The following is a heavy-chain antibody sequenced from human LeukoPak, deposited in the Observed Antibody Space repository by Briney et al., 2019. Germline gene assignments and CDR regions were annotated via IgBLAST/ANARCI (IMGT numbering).Heavy chain of an antibody. CDR1: GYSISSGYY. Sequence: SETLSLTCTVSGYSISSGYYWGWIRQAPGKGLEWIGSIYNSGSTYYNPSLKSRVTISVDVSKNQFSLKMSSVTAADTAVYYCARAYSSSWYWNWFDPWGQGTLVTVSS. CDR2: IYNSGST. V-gene: IGHV4-38-2*02. CDR3: ARAYSSSWYWNWFDP. J-gene: IGHJ5*02. D-gene: IGHD6-13*01.